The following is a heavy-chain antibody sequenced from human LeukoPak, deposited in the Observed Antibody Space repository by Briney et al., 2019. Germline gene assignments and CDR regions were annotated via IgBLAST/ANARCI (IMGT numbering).Heavy chain of an antibody. V-gene: IGHV3-30-3*01. Sequence: GGSLRLSCAASGFTFSSYAVHWVRQAPGRGLEWVAVISYDGSNKYYADSVKGRFPISRDNSKNTLYLQMNSLRAEDTAVYYCARRYDGFDYWGQGTLVTVSS. CDR3: ARRYDGFDY. D-gene: IGHD3-3*01. CDR1: GFTFSSYA. CDR2: ISYDGSNK. J-gene: IGHJ4*02.